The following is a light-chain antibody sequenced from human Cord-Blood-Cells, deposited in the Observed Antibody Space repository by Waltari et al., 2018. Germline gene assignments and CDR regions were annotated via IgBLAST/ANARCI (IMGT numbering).Light chain of an antibody. V-gene: IGLV1-40*01. CDR2: GNS. CDR1: SPNTGAGYA. Sequence: QSVLPQPPSVSGAPGQRVTISCTGSSPNTGAGYAVHWYQQLPGTAPKLLIYGNSNRPSGVPDRFSGSKSGTSASLAITGLQAEDEADYYCQSYDSSLSGYVFGTGTKVTVL. CDR3: QSYDSSLSGYV. J-gene: IGLJ1*01.